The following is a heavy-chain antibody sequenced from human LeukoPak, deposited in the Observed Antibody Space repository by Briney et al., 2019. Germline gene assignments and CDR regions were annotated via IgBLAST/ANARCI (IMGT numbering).Heavy chain of an antibody. CDR2: IRYDGSNK. Sequence: PGGSLRLSCAAPGFTFSSYGMHWGRQAPGKGLEWVAFIRYDGSNKYYADSVKGRFTISRDNSKNTLYLQMNSLRAEDTAVYYCLWFGETHAWWGQGTLVTVSS. J-gene: IGHJ4*02. D-gene: IGHD3-10*01. CDR3: LWFGETHAW. CDR1: GFTFSSYG. V-gene: IGHV3-30*02.